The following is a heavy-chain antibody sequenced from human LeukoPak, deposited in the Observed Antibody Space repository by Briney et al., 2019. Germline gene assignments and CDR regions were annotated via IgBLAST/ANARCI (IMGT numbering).Heavy chain of an antibody. CDR1: GGSFSGYY. CDR2: INHSGST. J-gene: IGHJ4*02. D-gene: IGHD2-15*01. Sequence: SETLSLTCAVYGGSFSGYYWSWIRQPPGKGLEWIGEINHSGSTNYNPSLKSRVTISVDTSKNQCSLKLSSVTAADTAVYYCASGDCSGGSCYSYFDYWGQGTLVTVSS. V-gene: IGHV4-34*01. CDR3: ASGDCSGGSCYSYFDY.